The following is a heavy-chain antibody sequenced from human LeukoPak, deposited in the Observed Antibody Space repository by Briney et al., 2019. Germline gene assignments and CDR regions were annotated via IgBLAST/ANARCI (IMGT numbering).Heavy chain of an antibody. CDR1: GGSISSGGYY. CDR3: VRDEGAAAGRAFDI. Sequence: PSETLSLTCTVSGGSISSGGYYWSWIRQPPGKGLEWIGYIYHSGSTYYNPSLKSRVTISVDRSRNQFSLKLSSVTAADTAVYYCVRDEGAAAGRAFDIWGQGTMVTVSS. V-gene: IGHV4-30-2*01. D-gene: IGHD6-13*01. J-gene: IGHJ3*02. CDR2: IYHSGST.